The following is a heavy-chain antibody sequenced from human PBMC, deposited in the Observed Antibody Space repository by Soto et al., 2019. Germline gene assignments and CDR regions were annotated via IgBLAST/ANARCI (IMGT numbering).Heavy chain of an antibody. CDR3: ARAVAAAEYYYYYGMDV. J-gene: IGHJ6*02. CDR1: GFTFSSYW. CDR2: INSDGSST. D-gene: IGHD6-13*01. Sequence: GSLRLSCAASGFTFSSYWMHWVRQAPGKGLVWVSRINSDGSSTSYADSVKGRFTISRDNAKNTLYLQMNSLRAEDTAVYYCARAVAAAEYYYYYGMDVWGQGTTVTVSS. V-gene: IGHV3-74*01.